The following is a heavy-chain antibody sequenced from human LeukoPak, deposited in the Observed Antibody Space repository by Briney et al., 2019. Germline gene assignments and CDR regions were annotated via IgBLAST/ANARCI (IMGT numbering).Heavy chain of an antibody. CDR2: IYPGDSDT. Sequence: GGSLKISCKGSGSRFTSYWIGWVRQLPGKGLEWMGIIYPGDSDTRYSPSFEGQVTISADKSINTAYLQWSSLKASDTAMYYCARPRAYCGGDCTLDYWGQGTLVTVSS. V-gene: IGHV5-51*01. CDR3: ARPRAYCGGDCTLDY. D-gene: IGHD2-21*02. J-gene: IGHJ4*02. CDR1: GSRFTSYW.